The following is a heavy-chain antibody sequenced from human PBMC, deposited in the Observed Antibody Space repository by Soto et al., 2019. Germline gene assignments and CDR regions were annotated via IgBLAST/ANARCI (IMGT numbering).Heavy chain of an antibody. CDR3: ATVGLRRESLSHLRDAVNI. D-gene: IGHD5-12*01. Sequence: QVQMVQSGAEVKKPGASVKVSCKVSGYTLTELSMHWVRQAPGKGREWMGGFDPEDGETIYAKKFQGRVTMTEDTSTDTAYMELRSMSSDDTAVYYCATVGLRRESLSHLRDAVNIWGQWTMVSVSS. V-gene: IGHV1-24*01. CDR2: FDPEDGET. CDR1: GYTLTELS. J-gene: IGHJ3*02.